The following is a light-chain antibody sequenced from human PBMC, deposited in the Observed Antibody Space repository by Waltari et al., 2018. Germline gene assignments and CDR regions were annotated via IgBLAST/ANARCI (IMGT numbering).Light chain of an antibody. CDR3: QVWDSSSDYRV. CDR1: NIGYKG. J-gene: IGLJ3*02. V-gene: IGLV3-21*03. CDR2: EDD. Sequence: SYVLTQPPSVSVAPGKTATITCGGNNIGYKGVHWYQQTPGPAPVVVVYEDDGRPSGIPERFSGSNAGNTATLTISGVEAGDEADYYCQVWDSSSDYRVFGGGTKLTVL.